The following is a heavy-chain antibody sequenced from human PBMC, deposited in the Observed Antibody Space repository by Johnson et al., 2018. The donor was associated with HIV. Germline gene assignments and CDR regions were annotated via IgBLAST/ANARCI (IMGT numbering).Heavy chain of an antibody. D-gene: IGHD2/OR15-2a*01. CDR1: GFTFSNAW. J-gene: IGHJ3*02. CDR3: TTDHYFLDALDI. CDR2: IQSKTDGGTT. V-gene: IGHV3-15*01. Sequence: VQLVESGGGLVQPGGSLRLSCAASGFTFSNAWMSWVRQAPGKGLEWVGRIQSKTDGGTTDYAAPVKGRFTISRDDSKNTLYVQMKSLKTEDTAVYYCTTDHYFLDALDIWGQGTMVTVSS.